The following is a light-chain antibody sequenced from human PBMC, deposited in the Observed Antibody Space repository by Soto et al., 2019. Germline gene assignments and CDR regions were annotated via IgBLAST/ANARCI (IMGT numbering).Light chain of an antibody. CDR3: LQDYDYPWT. CDR2: AAS. CDR1: QSISSY. Sequence: IQMTQGHSSLSASVGDRVTLTCRASQSISSYLNWYQQKPGKAPKLLIYAASSLQSGVPSRFSGSGSGTDFTLTISSLQPEDFATYYCLQDYDYPWTFGQGTKVDIK. J-gene: IGKJ1*01. V-gene: IGKV1-39*01.